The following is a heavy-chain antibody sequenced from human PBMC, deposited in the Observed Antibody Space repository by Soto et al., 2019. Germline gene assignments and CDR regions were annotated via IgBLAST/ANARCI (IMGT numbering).Heavy chain of an antibody. CDR3: ARANDYSNYESSYYYYYYMDV. CDR1: GFTFSSYG. V-gene: IGHV3-33*01. CDR2: IWYDGSNK. J-gene: IGHJ6*03. D-gene: IGHD4-4*01. Sequence: GGSLRLSCAASGFTFSSYGMHWVRQAPGKGLEWVAVIWYDGSNKYYADSVKGRFTISRDNSKNTLYLQMNSLRAEDTAVYYCARANDYSNYESSYYYYYYMDVWGKGTTVTVSS.